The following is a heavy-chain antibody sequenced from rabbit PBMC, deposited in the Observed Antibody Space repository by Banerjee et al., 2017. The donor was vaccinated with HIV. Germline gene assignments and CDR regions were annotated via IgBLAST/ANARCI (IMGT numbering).Heavy chain of an antibody. D-gene: IGHD3-1*01. CDR3: VRYDSNWSYYFEL. J-gene: IGHJ4*01. CDR2: IYSSSGRT. CDR1: GFTISSSYW. V-gene: IGHV1S43*01. Sequence: QEQLEESGGDLVKPEGSLTLTCKASGFTISSSYWICWVRQAPGKGLELIACIYSSSGRTWYASWVNGRFTISRSTSLNTVDLKMTSLTAADTATYFCVRYDSNWSYYFELWGQGTLVT.